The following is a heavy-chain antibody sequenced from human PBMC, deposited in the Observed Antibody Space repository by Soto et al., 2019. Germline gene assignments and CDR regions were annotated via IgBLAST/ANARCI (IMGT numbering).Heavy chain of an antibody. Sequence: GGSLRLSCATSGFRFVDYGMSWFLQAPGKGLEWVGFISTEPFGATTQYAASVKGRFTITRDDSKSIADLQMNSLKTEDTAVYYCSRKVTLSGVVLPTHWFDSWGQGTLVTVSS. V-gene: IGHV3-49*03. CDR3: SRKVTLSGVVLPTHWFDS. J-gene: IGHJ5*01. CDR1: GFRFVDYG. CDR2: ISTEPFGATT. D-gene: IGHD3-3*01.